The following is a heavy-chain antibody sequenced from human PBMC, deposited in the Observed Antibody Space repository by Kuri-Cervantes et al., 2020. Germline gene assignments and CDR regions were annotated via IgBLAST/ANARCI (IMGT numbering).Heavy chain of an antibody. D-gene: IGHD1-26*01. CDR1: GYAFTSYA. Sequence: ASVKVSCKASGYAFTSYAMHWVRQAPGQRLEWMGWSNAGNGNTKYSQEFQGRVTITRDTSASTAYMELSSLRSEDTAVYYCAKGFELLYYYYGMDVWGQGTTVTVSS. CDR3: AKGFELLYYYYGMDV. V-gene: IGHV1-3*02. CDR2: SNAGNGNT. J-gene: IGHJ6*02.